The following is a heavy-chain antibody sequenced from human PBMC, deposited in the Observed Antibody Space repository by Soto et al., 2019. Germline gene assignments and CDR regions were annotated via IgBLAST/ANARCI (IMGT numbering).Heavy chain of an antibody. J-gene: IGHJ3*02. CDR2: IWYDGSYK. D-gene: IGHD5-18*01. CDR3: AREALVETAMDTAGVDAFDI. CDR1: GFTFSSYG. V-gene: IGHV3-33*01. Sequence: QVQLVESGGGVVQPGRSRRLSCAASGFTFSSYGMHWVRQAPGKGLEWVAVIWYDGSYKFYADSVKGRFTISRDNSKKTLCLEMNSLRAEDTAVYYCAREALVETAMDTAGVDAFDIWGQGTMVTVSS.